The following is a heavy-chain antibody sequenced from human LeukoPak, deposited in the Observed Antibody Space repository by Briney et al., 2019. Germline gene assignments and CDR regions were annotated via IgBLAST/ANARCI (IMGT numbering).Heavy chain of an antibody. J-gene: IGHJ6*03. Sequence: PSETLSLTCTVSGGSISSSSYYWGWIRQPPGKGLEWIVSIYYSGSTYYNPSLKSRVTISVDTSKNQFSLKLSSVTAADTAVYYCAREGGGYDFWSGYYTGRGYMDVWGKGTTVTVSS. CDR2: IYYSGST. V-gene: IGHV4-39*07. CDR3: AREGGGYDFWSGYYTGRGYMDV. CDR1: GGSISSSSYY. D-gene: IGHD3-3*01.